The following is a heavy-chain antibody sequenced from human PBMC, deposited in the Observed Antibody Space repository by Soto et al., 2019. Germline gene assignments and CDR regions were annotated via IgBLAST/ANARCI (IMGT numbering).Heavy chain of an antibody. CDR1: GGSMRNYF. V-gene: IGHV4-59*01. CDR3: AAGEASSRNLAPYYLDF. D-gene: IGHD6-13*01. Sequence: SETLSLTCTVSGGSMRNYFWTWIRQPPGKGLEWIGYIHYSGATSFFPSYNPSLRGRVTISEDTSKDQFSLKLLSVTTADTAVYFCAAGEASSRNLAPYYLDFWGQGTLVTVSS. J-gene: IGHJ4*02. CDR2: IHYSGATSFFP.